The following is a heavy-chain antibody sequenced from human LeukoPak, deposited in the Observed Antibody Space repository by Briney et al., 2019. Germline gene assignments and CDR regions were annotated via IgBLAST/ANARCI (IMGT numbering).Heavy chain of an antibody. V-gene: IGHV4-59*01. CDR1: GGSISSYY. CDR2: IYYSGST. Sequence: SETLSLTCTVSGGSISSYYWSWIRQPPGKGLEWIGYIYYSGSTNYNPSLKSRVTISVDTSKNQFSLKLSSVTAADTAVYYCAKGVRPAAKNLFDYWGQGTLVTVSS. D-gene: IGHD2-2*01. J-gene: IGHJ4*02. CDR3: AKGVRPAAKNLFDY.